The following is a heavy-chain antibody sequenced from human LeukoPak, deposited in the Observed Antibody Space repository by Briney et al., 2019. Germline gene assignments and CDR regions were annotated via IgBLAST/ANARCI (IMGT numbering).Heavy chain of an antibody. V-gene: IGHV3-7*01. D-gene: IGHD3-10*01. CDR2: IKQDGSDK. Sequence: GGSLRLSCAASGFSFSRCWMSWVRQAPGKGLEWVADIKQDGSDKYYVDSMKGRFTTSRDNAKNSLYLQMSSLRAEDTAVYYCARSAYYYGSGSLYYFDYWGQGTLVTVSS. CDR1: GFSFSRCW. J-gene: IGHJ4*02. CDR3: ARSAYYYGSGSLYYFDY.